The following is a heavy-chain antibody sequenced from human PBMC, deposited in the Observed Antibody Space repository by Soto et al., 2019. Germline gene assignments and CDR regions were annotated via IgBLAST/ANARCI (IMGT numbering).Heavy chain of an antibody. V-gene: IGHV4-31*03. CDR1: GGSISSGGYY. CDR3: ARALTTVTLFDP. D-gene: IGHD4-17*01. J-gene: IGHJ5*02. Sequence: QVQLQESGPGLVKPSQTLSLTCTVSGGSISSGGYYWSWIRQHPGKGLEWIGYIYYSGSTYYNPSPKSRVTISVDTSKTQFSPKLSSVTAADTAVYYCARALTTVTLFDPWGQGTLVTVSS. CDR2: IYYSGST.